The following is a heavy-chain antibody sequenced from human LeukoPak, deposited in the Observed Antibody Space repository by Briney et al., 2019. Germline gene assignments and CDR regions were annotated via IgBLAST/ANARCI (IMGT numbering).Heavy chain of an antibody. D-gene: IGHD3-22*01. CDR3: AREHYDSSGPSSYFDR. CDR1: GGTFSSYA. V-gene: IGHV1-69*13. J-gene: IGHJ2*01. Sequence: GASVKVSCKASGGTFSSYAISWVRQAPGQGLEWMGGIIPIFGTANYAQKFQGRVTITADESTSTAYMELSSLRSEDTAVYYCAREHYDSSGPSSYFDRWGRGTLVTVSS. CDR2: IIPIFGTA.